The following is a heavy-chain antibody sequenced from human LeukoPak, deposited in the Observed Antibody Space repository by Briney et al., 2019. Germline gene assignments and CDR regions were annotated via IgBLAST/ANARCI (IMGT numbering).Heavy chain of an antibody. CDR2: IKQNGSVK. CDR3: ARGRYSSNWFYFDY. D-gene: IGHD6-13*01. V-gene: IGHV3-7*01. Sequence: PGGSLRLSCAASGFTFSSYWMSWVRLAPGKGLEWVAYIKQNGSVKYYVDSVKGRFTISRDNAKNSLFLQMNSLRAEDTALYYCARGRYSSNWFYFDYWGQGTLVTVSS. CDR1: GFTFSSYW. J-gene: IGHJ4*02.